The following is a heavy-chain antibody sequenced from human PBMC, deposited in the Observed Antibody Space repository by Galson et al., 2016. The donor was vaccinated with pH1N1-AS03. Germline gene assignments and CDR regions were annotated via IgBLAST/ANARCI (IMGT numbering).Heavy chain of an antibody. J-gene: IGHJ4*02. V-gene: IGHV5-51*01. CDR1: GYIFTSFW. D-gene: IGHD2-15*01. Sequence: QSGAEVKKPGDSLTISCQASGYIFTSFWIGWVRQMPGKGLEWMGIIYPDDSDTRYSPSFQGQVTISADKSITTAYLQWTSLTASDTAIYYCAKRYGYYFDYWGQGTPVTVSS. CDR2: IYPDDSDT. CDR3: AKRYGYYFDY.